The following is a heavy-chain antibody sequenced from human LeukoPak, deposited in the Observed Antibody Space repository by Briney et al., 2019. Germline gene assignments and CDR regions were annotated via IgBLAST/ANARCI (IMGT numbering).Heavy chain of an antibody. D-gene: IGHD3-16*02. Sequence: GGSLRLSCAASGFTVSSNYMSWVRQAPGKGLEWVSVIYSGGSTYYADSVKGRFTISRDNSKNTLYLQMNSLRAEDTAVYYCARPGGVIADDAFDIWGQGTMVTVSS. CDR2: IYSGGST. CDR1: GFTVSSNY. CDR3: ARPGGVIADDAFDI. J-gene: IGHJ3*02. V-gene: IGHV3-53*01.